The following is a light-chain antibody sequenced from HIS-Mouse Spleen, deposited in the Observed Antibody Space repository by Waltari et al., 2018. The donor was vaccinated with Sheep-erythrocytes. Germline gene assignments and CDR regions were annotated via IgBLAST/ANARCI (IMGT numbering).Light chain of an antibody. Sequence: SYELTQPPSVSVSPGQTASITCSGDKLGDKYACWYQQKPGTSPVLVIYQDSKRPAAIPERFSGSNSGNTATLTISGTQAMDEADYYCQAWDSSTAVFGGGTKLTVL. CDR3: QAWDSSTAV. CDR2: QDS. J-gene: IGLJ2*01. CDR1: KLGDKY. V-gene: IGLV3-1*01.